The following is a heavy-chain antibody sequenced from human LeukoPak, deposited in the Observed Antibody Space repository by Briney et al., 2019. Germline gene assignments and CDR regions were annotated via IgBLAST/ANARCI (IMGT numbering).Heavy chain of an antibody. CDR3: ARDRAYDAFDY. J-gene: IGHJ4*02. Sequence: GGSLRLSCAASGFSFSTSWMAWVRQAPGKGLQWVGNINPDESHTDYIDSVKGRFTMSRDNAENSLFLQVHSLRDEDTAVYYCARDRAYDAFDYWGRGTLVTISS. D-gene: IGHD5-12*01. CDR1: GFSFSTSW. V-gene: IGHV3-7*01. CDR2: INPDESHT.